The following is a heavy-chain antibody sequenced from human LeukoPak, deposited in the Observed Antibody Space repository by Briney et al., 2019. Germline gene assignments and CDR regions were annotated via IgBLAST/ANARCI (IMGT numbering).Heavy chain of an antibody. J-gene: IGHJ3*02. CDR3: ARELTAADDAFDI. CDR2: MNPNSGNT. D-gene: IGHD6-13*01. Sequence: ASVKVSCKASGYTFTSYDINWVREATGQGLEWMGWMNPNSGNTGYAQKFQGRVTMTRNTSISTAYMELSSLRSEDTAVYYCARELTAADDAFDISGQGTMVSVSS. V-gene: IGHV1-8*01. CDR1: GYTFTSYD.